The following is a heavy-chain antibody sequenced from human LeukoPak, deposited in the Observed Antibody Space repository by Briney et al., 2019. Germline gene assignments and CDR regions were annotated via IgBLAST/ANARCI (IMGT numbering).Heavy chain of an antibody. D-gene: IGHD2-2*01. J-gene: IGHJ5*02. Sequence: PSETLSLTCAVYGGSFSGYYWSWIRQPPGKGLEWIGEINHSGSTNYNPSLKSRVTISVDTSKNQFSLKLSSVTAADTAVYYCARFKSTSCRFDPWGQGTLVTVSS. CDR1: GGSFSGYY. V-gene: IGHV4-34*01. CDR3: ARFKSTSCRFDP. CDR2: INHSGST.